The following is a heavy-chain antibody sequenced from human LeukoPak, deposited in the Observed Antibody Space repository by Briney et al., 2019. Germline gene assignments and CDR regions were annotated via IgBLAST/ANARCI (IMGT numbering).Heavy chain of an antibody. V-gene: IGHV4-38-2*02. D-gene: IGHD1-26*01. CDR3: ARDKEKWELPNFDY. J-gene: IGHJ4*02. CDR2: IYHSGGT. Sequence: SETLSLTCTVSGYSISSGYYWGWIRQPPGKGLEWIGSIYHSGGTYYSPSLKSRVTISVDTSKNQFSLKLSSVTAADTAVYYCARDKEKWELPNFDYWGQGTLVTVSS. CDR1: GYSISSGYY.